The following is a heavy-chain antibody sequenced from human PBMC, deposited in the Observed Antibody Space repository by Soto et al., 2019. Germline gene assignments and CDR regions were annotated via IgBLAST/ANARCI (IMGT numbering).Heavy chain of an antibody. J-gene: IGHJ6*02. CDR2: ISYDGSNK. D-gene: IGHD1-1*01. V-gene: IGHV3-30*18. Sequence: GGSLRLSCAASGFTFSSYGMHWVRQAPGKGLEWVAVISYDGSNKYYADSVKGRFTISRDNSKNTLYLQMNSLRAEDTAVYYCAKDFDSVQLDPYGMAVWGQGTTVTVSS. CDR3: AKDFDSVQLDPYGMAV. CDR1: GFTFSSYG.